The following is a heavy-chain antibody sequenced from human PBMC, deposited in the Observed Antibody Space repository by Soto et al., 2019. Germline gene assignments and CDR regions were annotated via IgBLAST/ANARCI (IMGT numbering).Heavy chain of an antibody. D-gene: IGHD5-18*01. CDR2: INQDGSEK. J-gene: IGHJ6*02. Sequence: EVQLVESGGGLVQPGGSLRLSCGASGFTFRTYWLSWVRQVPGKGLEWVANINQDGSEKNYVDSVKGRFTIPRDNARNSLYLQMSSPRAEDTALYYCARDGSTSWYSYDYHGIDVWGQGTTVTVSS. CDR3: ARDGSTSWYSYDYHGIDV. CDR1: GFTFRTYW. V-gene: IGHV3-7*05.